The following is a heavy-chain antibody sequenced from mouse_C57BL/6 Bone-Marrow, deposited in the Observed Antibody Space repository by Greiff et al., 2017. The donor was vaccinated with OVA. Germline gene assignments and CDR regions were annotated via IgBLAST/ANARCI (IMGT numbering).Heavy chain of an antibody. CDR3: ARDNGYYGGAMDY. J-gene: IGHJ4*01. V-gene: IGHV5-4*01. CDR2: ISDGGSYT. CDR1: GFTFSSYA. Sequence: EVQLVESGGGLVKPGGSLKLSCAASGFTFSSYAMSCVRQTPEKRLEWVATISDGGSYTYYPDNVKGRFTISRDNAKNNLYLQMSHLKSEDTAMYYCARDNGYYGGAMDYWGQGTSVTVSS. D-gene: IGHD2-3*01.